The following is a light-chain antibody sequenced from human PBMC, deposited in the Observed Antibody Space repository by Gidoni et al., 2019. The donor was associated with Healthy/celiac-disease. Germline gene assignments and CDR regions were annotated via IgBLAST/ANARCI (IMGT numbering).Light chain of an antibody. Sequence: QSGLTPPPSASGTPGQRVTISCSGSSSNIGSNYVYWYQQLPGTAPKPLSYSNNQRPSGVPDRFSGSKSGTSASLAISGLRSEDEADYYCAAWDDSLSGFYVFGTGTKVTVL. V-gene: IGLV1-47*02. CDR1: SSNIGSNY. CDR3: AAWDDSLSGFYV. J-gene: IGLJ1*01. CDR2: SNN.